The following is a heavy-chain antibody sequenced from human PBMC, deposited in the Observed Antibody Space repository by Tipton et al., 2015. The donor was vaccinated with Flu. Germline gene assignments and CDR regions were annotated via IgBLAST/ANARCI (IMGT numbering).Heavy chain of an antibody. D-gene: IGHD2-2*01. CDR3: ARDPSLGMPDYFDH. CDR1: GSSIGGSYC. CDR2: ICPGSM. J-gene: IGHJ4*02. V-gene: IGHV4-38-2*02. Sequence: LRLSCSVSGSSIGGSYCWGWIRQPPRKGLQWIGNICPGSMYYNPSLKSRVTISVDTSKKQFSLQLRSVTAADTAVYYCARDPSLGMPDYFDHWGQGTLVTASS.